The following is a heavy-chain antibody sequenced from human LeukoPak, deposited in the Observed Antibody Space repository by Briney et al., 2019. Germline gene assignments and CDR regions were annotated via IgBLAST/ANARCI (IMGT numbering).Heavy chain of an antibody. D-gene: IGHD1/OR15-1a*01. J-gene: IGHJ6*04. V-gene: IGHV3-7*03. Sequence: PGGSLRLSRAVSEFPFRDSLMYWVRQAPGKGLEGVANIKKDGSGIPYVASVQGRFIIYRDNAKNSLYLQMNSLRVEDTAVYFCAGGNSMNVWGKGTAVTVSS. CDR1: EFPFRDSL. CDR2: IKKDGSGI. CDR3: AGGNSMNV.